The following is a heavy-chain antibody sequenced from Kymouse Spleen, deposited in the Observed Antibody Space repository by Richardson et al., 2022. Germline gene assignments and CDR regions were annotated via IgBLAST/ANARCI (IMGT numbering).Heavy chain of an antibody. V-gene: IGHV3-30*18. J-gene: IGHJ6*02. CDR3: AKDEGIAARPGYYYYGMDV. Sequence: QVQLVESGGGVVQPGRSLRLSCAASGFTFSSYGMHWVRQAPGKGLEWVAVISYDGSNKYYADSVKGRFTISRDNSKNTLYLQMNSLRAEDTAVYYCAKDEGIAARPGYYYYGMDVWGQGTTVTVSS. CDR2: ISYDGSNK. CDR1: GFTFSSYG. D-gene: IGHD6-6*01.